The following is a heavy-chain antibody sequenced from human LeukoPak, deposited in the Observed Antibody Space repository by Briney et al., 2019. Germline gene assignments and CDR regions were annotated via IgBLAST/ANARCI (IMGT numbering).Heavy chain of an antibody. CDR2: INPRGGST. J-gene: IGHJ4*02. Sequence: ASVKVSCKASGYTFTSCNMQWVRQAPGQGLEWMGVINPRGGSTTYAQKFQGRVTMTRDTSTSTVYMELSSLRSEDTAVYYCARLLYSSGHRGFGYWGQGTLATVSS. D-gene: IGHD3-22*01. CDR3: ARLLYSSGHRGFGY. CDR1: GYTFTSCN. V-gene: IGHV1-46*01.